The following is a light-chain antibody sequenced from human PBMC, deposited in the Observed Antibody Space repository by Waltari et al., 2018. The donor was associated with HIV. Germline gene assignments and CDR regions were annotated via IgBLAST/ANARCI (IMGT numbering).Light chain of an antibody. CDR3: LQDYNYPLT. V-gene: IGKV1-6*01. CDR2: TAS. J-gene: IGKJ1*01. Sequence: AIQMTQSPSSLSASVGDRVTISCRASQGIRTDLGWYQQKPGKAPKLLSYTASSLQSGVPSRFSGSGSGTDFTLTISSLEPEDFATYYCLQDYNYPLTFGQGTKVEIK. CDR1: QGIRTD.